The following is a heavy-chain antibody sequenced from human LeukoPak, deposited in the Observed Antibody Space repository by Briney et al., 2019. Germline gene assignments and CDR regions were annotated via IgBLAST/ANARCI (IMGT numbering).Heavy chain of an antibody. V-gene: IGHV1-18*01. D-gene: IGHD3-3*01. Sequence: ASVKVSCKASGYTFTSYGISWVRQAPGQGLEWMGWISAYNGNTNYAQKLQGRVTMTTDTSTSTAYMELRSLRSDDTAVYYCARGPQGFLEWLLYRWIHFDYWGQGTLVTVSS. CDR1: GYTFTSYG. CDR2: ISAYNGNT. J-gene: IGHJ4*02. CDR3: ARGPQGFLEWLLYRWIHFDY.